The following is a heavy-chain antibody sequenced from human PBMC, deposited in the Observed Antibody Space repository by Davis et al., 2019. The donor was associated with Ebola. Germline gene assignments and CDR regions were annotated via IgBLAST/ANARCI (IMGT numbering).Heavy chain of an antibody. CDR1: GFTFSNNW. CDR2: IKPDGSER. Sequence: PGGSLRPSCAASGFTFSNNWMAWVRQAPGKGLEWVANIKPDGSERHHVDSVKGRFTISRDNAKNSLYLQMNSLRAEDTAFYYCARDVYASVDNWGQGTLVTVSS. CDR3: ARDVYASVDN. V-gene: IGHV3-7*03. J-gene: IGHJ4*02. D-gene: IGHD2-8*01.